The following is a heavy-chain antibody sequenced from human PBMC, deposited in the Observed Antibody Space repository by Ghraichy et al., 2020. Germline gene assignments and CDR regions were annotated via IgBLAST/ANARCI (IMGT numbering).Heavy chain of an antibody. Sequence: SETLSLTCDVSGDSVSSESAAWNWIRQSPSRGLEWLGRTYCRSRCYNDYAVSVRGRITVTPDTSKNQFSQYLKSVTPDDSAVYYCGASRITTGTITYWGQGTLVTVSS. CDR3: GASRITTGTITY. CDR1: GDSVSSESAA. V-gene: IGHV6-1*01. J-gene: IGHJ4*02. D-gene: IGHD1-1*01. CDR2: TYCRSRCYN.